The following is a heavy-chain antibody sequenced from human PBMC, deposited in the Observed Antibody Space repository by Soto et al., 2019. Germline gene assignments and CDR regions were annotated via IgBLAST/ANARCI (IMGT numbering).Heavy chain of an antibody. CDR3: AKEVSVGYSGYDFYSFDY. V-gene: IGHV3-23*01. CDR2: ISGSGGST. J-gene: IGHJ4*02. Sequence: GGSLRLSCAASGFTFSSYAMSWVRQAPGKGLEWVSAISGSGGSTYYADSVKGRFTISRDNSKNTLYLQMNSLRAEDPAVYYCAKEVSVGYSGYDFYSFDYWGQGTLVTVSS. D-gene: IGHD5-12*01. CDR1: GFTFSSYA.